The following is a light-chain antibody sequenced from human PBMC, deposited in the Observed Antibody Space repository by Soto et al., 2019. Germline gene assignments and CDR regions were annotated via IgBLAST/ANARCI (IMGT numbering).Light chain of an antibody. Sequence: IVMTQSPATLSASPGERATLSCRASQSVNSNLAWYQQRPDQPPRLLIYGASTRATGIPARFSGSGSGTEFTLTISSLQSEDFAVYYCQQYNIWPPLTFGGGTKVEIK. CDR1: QSVNSN. CDR3: QQYNIWPPLT. V-gene: IGKV3-15*01. J-gene: IGKJ4*01. CDR2: GAS.